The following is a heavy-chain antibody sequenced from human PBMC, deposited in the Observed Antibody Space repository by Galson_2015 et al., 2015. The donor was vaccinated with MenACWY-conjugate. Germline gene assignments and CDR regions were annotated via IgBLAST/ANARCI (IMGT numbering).Heavy chain of an antibody. CDR2: IYYSGST. D-gene: IGHD7-27*01. CDR1: GGSISSYY. J-gene: IGHJ6*02. V-gene: IGHV4-59*01. CDR3: ARRAAGVYYYHGMDV. Sequence: ETLSLTCTVSGGSISSYYWSWIRQPPGKGLEWIGYIYYSGSTNYNPSLKSRVTISVDTSKNQFSLKLSSVTAADTAVYYCARRAAGVYYYHGMDVWGQGTTVTVSS.